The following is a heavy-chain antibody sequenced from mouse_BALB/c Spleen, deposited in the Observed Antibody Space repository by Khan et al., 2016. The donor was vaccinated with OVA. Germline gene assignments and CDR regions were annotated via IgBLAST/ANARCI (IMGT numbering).Heavy chain of an antibody. V-gene: IGHV5-9-2*01. CDR1: GFTFSSYG. CDR2: ISGGGSYT. CDR3: ARREDGNSYFDV. D-gene: IGHD2-1*01. Sequence: EVKLMESGGGLVKPGGSLKLSCAASGFTFSSYGMSWVRQTPEKRLEWVATISGGGSYTYYPDSVKGRFTISRDNAKNNLYLQMSSLRSEDTALYYCARREDGNSYFDVWGAGTTVTVSS. J-gene: IGHJ1*01.